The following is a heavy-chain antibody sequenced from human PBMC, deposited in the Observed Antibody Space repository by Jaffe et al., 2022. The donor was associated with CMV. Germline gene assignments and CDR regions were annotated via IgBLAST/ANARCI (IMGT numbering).Heavy chain of an antibody. CDR2: FYNDGTT. D-gene: IGHD3-16*01. J-gene: IGHJ6*02. Sequence: EVQLVESGGDLIQPGGSLTLSCTASDFTVSPNYMTWVRQAPGKGLEWVSIFYNDGTTYYADSVTGRFTISSDNSKDTFYLQMNSLGDEDTAVYFCATTNPSGLDVWVDHFYYAMDVWGQGTTVTVSS. V-gene: IGHV3-53*01. CDR3: ATTNPSGLDVWVDHFYYAMDV. CDR1: DFTVSPNY.